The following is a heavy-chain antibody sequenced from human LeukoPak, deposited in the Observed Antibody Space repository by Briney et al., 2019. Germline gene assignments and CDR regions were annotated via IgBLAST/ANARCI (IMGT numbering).Heavy chain of an antibody. CDR2: VSGGATNT. CDR1: GFTFSSYA. CDR3: ARVYGYYGSGNYYLDY. Sequence: PGGSLRLSCAVSGFTFSSYAMSWVRQAPGKGLEWVSSVSGGATNTHYADSVKGRFTISRDNAKNSPYLQMDSLRAEDTAVYYCARVYGYYGSGNYYLDYWGQGTLVTVSS. V-gene: IGHV3-23*01. D-gene: IGHD3-10*01. J-gene: IGHJ4*02.